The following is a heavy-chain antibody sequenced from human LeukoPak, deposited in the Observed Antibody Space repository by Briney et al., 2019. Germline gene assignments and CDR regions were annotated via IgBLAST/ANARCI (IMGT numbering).Heavy chain of an antibody. CDR1: GFTFSSYS. CDR2: ISYDGSNK. CDR3: AKEGDYGDYGCFDY. V-gene: IGHV3-30*18. D-gene: IGHD4-17*01. J-gene: IGHJ4*02. Sequence: GGFLRLSCAASGFTFSSYSMNWVRQAPGKGLEWVAVISYDGSNKYYADSVKGRFTISRDNSKNTLYLQMNSLRAEDTAVYYCAKEGDYGDYGCFDYWGQGTLVTVSS.